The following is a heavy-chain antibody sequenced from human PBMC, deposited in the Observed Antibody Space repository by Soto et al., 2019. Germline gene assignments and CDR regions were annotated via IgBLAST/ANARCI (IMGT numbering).Heavy chain of an antibody. D-gene: IGHD1-26*01. J-gene: IGHJ6*02. Sequence: QVQLVESGGGVVQPGRSLRLSCAASGFTFSSYGMHWVRQAPGKGLEWVAVISYDGSNKYYADSVKGRFTISRDNSKNTLYLQMNSLRAEDTAVYYCAKPGAAGGLGYYYGMDVWGQGTTVTFSS. CDR1: GFTFSSYG. CDR2: ISYDGSNK. CDR3: AKPGAAGGLGYYYGMDV. V-gene: IGHV3-30*18.